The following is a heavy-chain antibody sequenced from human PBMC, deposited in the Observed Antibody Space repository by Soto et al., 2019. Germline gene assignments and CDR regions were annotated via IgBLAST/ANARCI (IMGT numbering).Heavy chain of an antibody. D-gene: IGHD3-3*01. Sequence: GGSLRISSAASGFTFSSYSMNWVRQAPGKGLEWVSYISSSSSTIYYADTVKGRCTISRDNAKNSLYLQMNSLRDEDSAVYFCACNLARAFWRGSPNVPFEIWGQGTMVTVSS. J-gene: IGHJ3*02. CDR3: ACNLARAFWRGSPNVPFEI. CDR2: ISSSSSTI. CDR1: GFTFSSYS. V-gene: IGHV3-48*02.